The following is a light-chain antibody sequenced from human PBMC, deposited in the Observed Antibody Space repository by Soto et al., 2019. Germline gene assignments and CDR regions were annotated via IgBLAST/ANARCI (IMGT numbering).Light chain of an antibody. Sequence: EIVLTQSPATLSLSPGERATLSCRASQSVSSYLAWYQQKPGQAPRLLIYDASNRATGIPARFSGSGSGTDFTLTISRLEPEDFAVYYCQQRSSCPYTFGQGTKLEIK. CDR2: DAS. CDR3: QQRSSCPYT. J-gene: IGKJ2*01. V-gene: IGKV3-11*01. CDR1: QSVSSY.